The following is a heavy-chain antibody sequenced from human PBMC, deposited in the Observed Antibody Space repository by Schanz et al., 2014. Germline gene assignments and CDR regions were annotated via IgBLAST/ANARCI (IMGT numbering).Heavy chain of an antibody. V-gene: IGHV3-7*02. Sequence: EVQLVESGGGLVQPGGSLRLSCASSGFSFTTYAMHWVRQAPGKGPEWVANIKHDGSVKDYVDSVEGRFTISRDNAKRSLFLQMNSLRVEDTAVYFCVSQTGSPNYWGQGTLVTVSS. J-gene: IGHJ4*02. D-gene: IGHD6-13*01. CDR3: VSQTGSPNY. CDR1: GFSFTTYA. CDR2: IKHDGSVK.